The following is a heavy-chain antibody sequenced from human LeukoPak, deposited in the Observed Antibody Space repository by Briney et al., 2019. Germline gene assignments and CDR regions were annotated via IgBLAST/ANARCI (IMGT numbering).Heavy chain of an antibody. CDR1: GYTFTGYY. CDR3: ARGPTYQYYYDSSGYYPGDY. Sequence: ASVKVSCKASGYTFTGYYMHWVRQAPGQGLEWMGWINPNSGGTNYAQKFQGRVTMTRDTSISTAYMELSRLRSDDTAVYYCARGPTYQYYYDSSGYYPGDYWGQGTLVTVSS. J-gene: IGHJ4*02. D-gene: IGHD3-22*01. CDR2: INPNSGGT. V-gene: IGHV1-2*02.